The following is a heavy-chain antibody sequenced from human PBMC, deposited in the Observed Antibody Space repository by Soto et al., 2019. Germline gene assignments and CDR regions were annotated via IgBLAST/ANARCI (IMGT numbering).Heavy chain of an antibody. D-gene: IGHD2-21*01. V-gene: IGHV3-30*18. CDR3: AKGLRCGSPGH. J-gene: IGHJ4*02. CDR1: GFTFSNYG. Sequence: QVQLVESGGGVVQPGRSLRLSCAASGFTFSNYGMHWVRQAPGKGLEWVTLISNDGSNKYYAESVKGRFNIFRENSQKTRYLRMNSLRDDDTATYCCAKGLRCGSPGHWGKGTLVTVSS. CDR2: ISNDGSNK.